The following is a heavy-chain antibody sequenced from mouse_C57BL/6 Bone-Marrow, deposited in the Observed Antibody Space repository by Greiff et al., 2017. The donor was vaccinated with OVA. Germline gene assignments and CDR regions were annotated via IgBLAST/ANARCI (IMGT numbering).Heavy chain of an antibody. Sequence: QVQLKQPGAELVKPGASVKLSCKASGYTFTSYCMHWVKQRPGQGLEWIGMIHPNSGSTNYNEKFKSKATLTVDKSSSTTYMQLSSLTSEDSAVYCCARLELGLCLYWYFDVWGTGTTVTVSS. V-gene: IGHV1-64*01. CDR2: IHPNSGST. CDR1: GYTFTSYC. CDR3: ARLELGLCLYWYFDV. D-gene: IGHD2-12*01. J-gene: IGHJ1*03.